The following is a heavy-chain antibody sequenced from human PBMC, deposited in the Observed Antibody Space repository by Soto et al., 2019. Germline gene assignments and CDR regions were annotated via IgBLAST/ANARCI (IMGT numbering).Heavy chain of an antibody. D-gene: IGHD6-19*01. CDR1: GGSISSSAYY. Sequence: QLQLQESGPGLVKPSETLSLTCTVSGGSISSSAYYWAWVRQPPGKGLEWIGSIHYSGNTYYNPALRSRVTISIDPSKNQFSQTLSSVTASDTAVYYCTREFEASGDSWGQGTLVTGSS. CDR2: IHYSGNT. CDR3: TREFEASGDS. V-gene: IGHV4-39*01. J-gene: IGHJ4*02.